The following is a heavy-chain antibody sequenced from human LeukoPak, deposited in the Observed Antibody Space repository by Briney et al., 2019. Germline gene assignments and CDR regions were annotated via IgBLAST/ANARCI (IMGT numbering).Heavy chain of an antibody. D-gene: IGHD2-15*01. Sequence: GGSLRLSCAASGFTFRSYEMNWVRQAPGKGLEWVSYITSGGSTIYYADSVKGRFTISRDNAKDSLYLQMNSLRAEDTAVYYCARDNDCSGGTCFDYCGQGTLVTVSS. CDR1: GFTFRSYE. CDR2: ITSGGSTI. V-gene: IGHV3-48*03. J-gene: IGHJ4*02. CDR3: ARDNDCSGGTCFDY.